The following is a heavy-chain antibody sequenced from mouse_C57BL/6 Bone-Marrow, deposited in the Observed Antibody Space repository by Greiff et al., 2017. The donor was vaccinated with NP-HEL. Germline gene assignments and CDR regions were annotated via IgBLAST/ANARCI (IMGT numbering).Heavy chain of an antibody. J-gene: IGHJ4*01. CDR1: GFNIKDDY. D-gene: IGHD2-3*01. V-gene: IGHV14-4*01. Sequence: EVQLQQSGAELVRPGASVKLSCTASGFNIKDDYMHWVKQRPEQGLEWIGWIDPENGDTEYASKFQGKATITADTSSNTAYLQLSSLTSEDTAVYYCTTGYDLYYCAMDYWGQGTSVTVSS. CDR2: IDPENGDT. CDR3: TTGYDLYYCAMDY.